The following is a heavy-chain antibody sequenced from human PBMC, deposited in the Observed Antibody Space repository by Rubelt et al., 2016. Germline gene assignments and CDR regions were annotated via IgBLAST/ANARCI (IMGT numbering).Heavy chain of an antibody. CDR2: IYYSGST. V-gene: IGHV4-39*07. CDR3: ARGREVLRLLDI. CDR1: GGSISSSNYY. D-gene: IGHD2-15*01. J-gene: IGHJ3*02. Sequence: GLVKPSETLSLTCTVSGGSISSSNYYWGWIRQPPGKGLEWIGSIYYSGSTSYNPSLKSRVTLSVDTSKNQFSLKLSSVTAADTAVYYCARGREVLRLLDIWSQGTWVTVSS.